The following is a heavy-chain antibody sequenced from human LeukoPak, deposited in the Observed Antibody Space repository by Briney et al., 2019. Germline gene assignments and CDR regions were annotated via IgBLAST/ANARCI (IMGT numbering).Heavy chain of an antibody. CDR2: INPSGGST. D-gene: IGHD5-24*01. J-gene: IGHJ6*02. Sequence: ASVKVSCRASGYTFTSYYMHWVRQAPGQGLEWMGIINPSGGSTSYAQKFQGRVTMTRDTSTSTVYMELSSLRSEDTAVYYCARDRELHGYSRNYYYGMDVWGQGTTVTVSS. CDR3: ARDRELHGYSRNYYYGMDV. V-gene: IGHV1-46*01. CDR1: GYTFTSYY.